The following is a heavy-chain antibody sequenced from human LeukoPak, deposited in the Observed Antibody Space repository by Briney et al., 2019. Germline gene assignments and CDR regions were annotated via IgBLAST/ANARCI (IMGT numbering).Heavy chain of an antibody. D-gene: IGHD6-13*01. CDR2: ISGGGHST. J-gene: IGHJ4*02. Sequence: GGSLRLSCAASGFTFNNYALTWVRQAPGRGLEWVSAISGGGHSTYYTDSVKGRFTISRDNSKNTVYLQVNSLTAEDTAVYYCAKGTSSWFRIASFDYWGQGTLVTVSS. CDR1: GFTFNNYA. V-gene: IGHV3-23*01. CDR3: AKGTSSWFRIASFDY.